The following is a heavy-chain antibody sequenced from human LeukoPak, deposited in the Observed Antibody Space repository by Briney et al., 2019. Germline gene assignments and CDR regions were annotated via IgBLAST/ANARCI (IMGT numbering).Heavy chain of an antibody. Sequence: GGSLRLSCAASGFTFSSYGMHWVRQAPGKGLEWVAVISHDGSNKYYADSVKGRFTISRDNSKNTLYLQMNSLRAEDTAVYYCAKERFGELGYEYFQHWGQGTLVTVSS. CDR2: ISHDGSNK. D-gene: IGHD3-10*01. CDR3: AKERFGELGYEYFQH. J-gene: IGHJ1*01. V-gene: IGHV3-30*18. CDR1: GFTFSSYG.